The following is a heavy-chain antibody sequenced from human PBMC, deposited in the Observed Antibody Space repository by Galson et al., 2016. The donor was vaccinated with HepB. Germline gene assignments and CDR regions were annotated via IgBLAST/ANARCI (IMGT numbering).Heavy chain of an antibody. CDR1: GYTFTDYY. V-gene: IGHV1-69-2*01. D-gene: IGHD2-8*01. Sequence: VKVSCKVSGYTFTDYYIHWVQQAPGKGLEWMGLVDPDDGEAMYAEKFKARVVISADRSADTAYMELRSLKSEDTAVYYCATGYCTNGLGYEGGEWGQGTLVTVSS. J-gene: IGHJ4*02. CDR2: VDPDDGEA. CDR3: ATGYCTNGLGYEGGE.